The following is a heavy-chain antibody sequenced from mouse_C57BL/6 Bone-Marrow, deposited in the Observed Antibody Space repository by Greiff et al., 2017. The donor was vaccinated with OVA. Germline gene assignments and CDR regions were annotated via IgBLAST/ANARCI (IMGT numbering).Heavy chain of an antibody. V-gene: IGHV5-9-1*02. CDR2: ISSGGDYI. J-gene: IGHJ3*01. D-gene: IGHD2-4*01. Sequence: EVQVVESGEGLVKPGGSLKLSCAASGFTFSSYAMSWVRQTPEKRLEWVAYISSGGDYIYYADTVKGRFTISRDNARNTLYLQMSSLKSEDTAMYYCTRDPIYYDQGGFAYWGQGTLVTVSA. CDR3: TRDPIYYDQGGFAY. CDR1: GFTFSSYA.